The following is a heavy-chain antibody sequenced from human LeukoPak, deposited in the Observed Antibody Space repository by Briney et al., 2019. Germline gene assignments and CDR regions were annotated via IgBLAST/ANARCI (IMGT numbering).Heavy chain of an antibody. CDR3: AGRTSGFDY. D-gene: IGHD1-1*01. V-gene: IGHV3-23*01. Sequence: GGSLRLSCAASGFTFSSYAMSWVRQAPGKGLEWVSAISGSGGSTYYADSVKGRFTISRDNAKNSLYLQMNSLRAEDTAVYYCAGRTSGFDYWGQGTLVTVSS. J-gene: IGHJ4*02. CDR1: GFTFSSYA. CDR2: ISGSGGST.